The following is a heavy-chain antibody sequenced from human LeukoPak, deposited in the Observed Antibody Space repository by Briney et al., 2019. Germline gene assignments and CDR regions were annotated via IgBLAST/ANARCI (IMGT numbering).Heavy chain of an antibody. CDR1: GFTFDDYT. J-gene: IGHJ6*02. CDR2: ISWDGGST. V-gene: IGHV3-43*01. Sequence: GGSLRLSCAASGFTFDDYTMHWVRPAPGKGLEWVSLISWDGGSTYYADSVKGRFTISRDNSKNSLYLQMNSLRTEDTALYYCAKAAEKREVGMDVWGQGTTVTVSS. CDR3: AKAAEKREVGMDV.